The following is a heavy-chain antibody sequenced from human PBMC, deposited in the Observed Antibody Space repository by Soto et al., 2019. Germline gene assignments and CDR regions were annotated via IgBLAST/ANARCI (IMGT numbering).Heavy chain of an antibody. Sequence: GGALRLYCAASEITFSAYALGWVRQTQGKGREWDRGISANTLGPYYADSVKGRFTVARDNSNNILYLQMNFLRAEDSALYYCAKRRGGTYLVDHSGQGTLVTVSS. CDR2: ISANTLGP. CDR1: EITFSAYA. V-gene: IGHV3-23*01. D-gene: IGHD1-26*01. CDR3: AKRRGGTYLVDH. J-gene: IGHJ4*02.